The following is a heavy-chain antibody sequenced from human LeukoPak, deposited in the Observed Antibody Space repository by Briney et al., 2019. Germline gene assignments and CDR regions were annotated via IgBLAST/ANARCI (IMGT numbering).Heavy chain of an antibody. D-gene: IGHD3-22*01. J-gene: IGHJ4*02. CDR2: ISGSGGST. V-gene: IGHV3-23*01. CDR1: GFTFNNYA. CDR3: AKDGIGGIYYDSSGYFDN. Sequence: PGGSLRLSCAASGFTFNNYAMSWVRQAPGKWLEWVSAISGSGGSTYYADPLKGRFTISRDNSKNTLYLQMNSLRAEDTALYYCAKDGIGGIYYDSSGYFDNWGQGTLVTVSS.